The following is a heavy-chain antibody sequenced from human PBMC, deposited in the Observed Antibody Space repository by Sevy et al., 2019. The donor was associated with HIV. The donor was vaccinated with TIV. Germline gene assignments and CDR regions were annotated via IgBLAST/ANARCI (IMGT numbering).Heavy chain of an antibody. J-gene: IGHJ4*02. CDR2: IYHSGNT. V-gene: IGHV4-39*01. D-gene: IGHD6-19*01. CDR1: GGSITSNNYY. CDR3: ASQPGYRSTYYGFSLSRTFDS. Sequence: SETLSLTCSVSGGSITSNNYYWGWIRQPPGQGLEWIGSIYHSGNTYYNPSLKSRVTVSVDTSRSHFSLKVTSVAASDTAVYFCASQPGYRSTYYGFSLSRTFDSWGPGTLVTVSS.